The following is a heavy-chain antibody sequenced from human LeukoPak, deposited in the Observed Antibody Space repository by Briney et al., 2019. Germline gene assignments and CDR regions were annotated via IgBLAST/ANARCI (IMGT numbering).Heavy chain of an antibody. V-gene: IGHV4-59*01. CDR1: GGSISSYY. CDR3: ARVTGYSYGDFYYYYYMDV. CDR2: IYNSGST. J-gene: IGHJ6*03. D-gene: IGHD5-18*01. Sequence: PSETLSLTCTVSGGSISSYYWSWIRQPPGKGLEWIGYIYNSGSTNYNPSLKSRVTIAVDTSKNQFSLKLSSVTAADTAVYYCARVTGYSYGDFYYYYYMDVWGKGTTVTVSS.